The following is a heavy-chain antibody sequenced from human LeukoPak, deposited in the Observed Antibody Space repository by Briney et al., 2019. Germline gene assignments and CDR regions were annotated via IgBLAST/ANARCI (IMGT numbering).Heavy chain of an antibody. V-gene: IGHV3-23*01. CDR1: GFTFSSYA. J-gene: IGHJ4*02. CDR2: ISGSGGST. Sequence: GGSLRLSCAASGFTFSSYAMSWVRQAPGKGLEWVSAISGSGGSTYYADSVKGRFTISRDNSKNTLYLQMNSLRAEDTAVYCCAKDTERIVGARGYFDYWGQGTLVTVSS. CDR3: AKDTERIVGARGYFDY. D-gene: IGHD1-26*01.